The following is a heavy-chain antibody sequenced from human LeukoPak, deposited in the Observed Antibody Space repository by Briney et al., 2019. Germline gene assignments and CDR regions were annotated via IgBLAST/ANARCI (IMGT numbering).Heavy chain of an antibody. CDR1: GGSISRYY. Sequence: SETLSLTCTVSGGSISRYYWSWIRQPPGKGLEWLWYIYYSGSTNYTPSRKSRVTISVDTSKSQYALKLSAVTAADTAVYYCATSLYWGQGALVTVSS. V-gene: IGHV4-59*01. CDR3: ATSLY. CDR2: IYYSGST. J-gene: IGHJ4*02.